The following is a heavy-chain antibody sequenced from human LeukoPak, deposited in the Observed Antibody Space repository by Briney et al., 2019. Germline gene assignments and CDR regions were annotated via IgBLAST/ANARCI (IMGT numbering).Heavy chain of an antibody. D-gene: IGHD3-3*01. CDR1: GFTFSTYS. CDR2: ISSSSSVI. V-gene: IGHV3-48*01. Sequence: GGSLRLSCAASGFTFSTYSMNWVRQAPGKGLEWVSYISSSSSVIYYADSVKGRFTISRDNAKSSLYLQMNSLRAEDTAVYYCARDQFAVDDALDIWGQGTMVTVSS. J-gene: IGHJ3*02. CDR3: ARDQFAVDDALDI.